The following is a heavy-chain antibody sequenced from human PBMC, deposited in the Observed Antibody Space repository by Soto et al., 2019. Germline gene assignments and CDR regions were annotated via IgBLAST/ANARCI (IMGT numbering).Heavy chain of an antibody. Sequence: GGSLRLSCAASGFIFSSFGMHWVRQAPGKGLEWVAVIWYHGNSMYYAESVKGRFTVSRDNSKNMLYLQMNNLRAEDTAVYYCARYKSGHSDYWGQGTLVTVPQ. CDR3: ARYKSGHSDY. CDR1: GFIFSSFG. D-gene: IGHD5-12*01. CDR2: IWYHGNSM. J-gene: IGHJ4*02. V-gene: IGHV3-33*01.